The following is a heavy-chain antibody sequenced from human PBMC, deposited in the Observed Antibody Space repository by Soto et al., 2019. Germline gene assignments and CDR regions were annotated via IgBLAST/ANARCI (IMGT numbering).Heavy chain of an antibody. V-gene: IGHV1-2*02. CDR2: ISPKSGGT. Sequence: QVQLVQSGAEVKKPGASVKVSCEGSGYTFIDYYMHWVRQAPGQGFEWMGRISPKSGGTNYAQKFQGRVTMTWDTSRNTAYMELSSLMSEDTGVYYCARPPGYISDWYYFDLWGQGTLVTVSS. CDR1: GYTFIDYY. D-gene: IGHD6-19*01. J-gene: IGHJ4*02. CDR3: ARPPGYISDWYYFDL.